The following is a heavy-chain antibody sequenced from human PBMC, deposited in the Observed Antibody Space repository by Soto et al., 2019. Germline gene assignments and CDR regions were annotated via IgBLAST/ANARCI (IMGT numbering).Heavy chain of an antibody. CDR3: ARGGSNDWQVAFDI. J-gene: IGHJ3*02. Sequence: SQTLSLTCVISGDSVSSNSAAWNWIRQSPSRGLEWLGRTYYRSKWYNDYAVSVKSRITINPDTSKNQFSLQLNSVTPEDTAVYYCARGGSNDWQVAFDIWGQGTMVTVSS. CDR1: GDSVSSNSAA. D-gene: IGHD3-9*01. CDR2: TYYRSKWYN. V-gene: IGHV6-1*01.